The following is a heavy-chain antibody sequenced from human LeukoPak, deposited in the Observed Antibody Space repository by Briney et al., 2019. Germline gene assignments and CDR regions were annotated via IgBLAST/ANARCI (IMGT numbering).Heavy chain of an antibody. V-gene: IGHV3-7*04. CDR3: ARDSWYSSDY. Sequence: PGGSLRLSFAASGFPFSNYWMSWVRQAPGKGLEWVANIKEDGSEKSYVDSVKGRFIISRDNAKNSLYLQMNSLRAEDTAVYYCARDSWYSSDYWGQGTLVTVSS. J-gene: IGHJ4*02. CDR1: GFPFSNYW. D-gene: IGHD6-13*01. CDR2: IKEDGSEK.